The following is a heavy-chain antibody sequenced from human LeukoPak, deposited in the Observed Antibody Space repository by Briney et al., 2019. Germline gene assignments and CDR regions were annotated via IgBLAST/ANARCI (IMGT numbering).Heavy chain of an antibody. Sequence: SQTLSLTCAISGDSVSSNSAAWNWIRQSPLRGLEWLGRTYYRSKWYNDYAVSVKSRITINPDTSKNQFSLQLNSVTPEDTAVYYCARAGAQQSDYYYYYMDVWGKGTTVTVSS. CDR1: GDSVSSNSAA. CDR2: TYYRSKWYN. CDR3: ARAGAQQSDYYYYYMDV. J-gene: IGHJ6*03. V-gene: IGHV6-1*01. D-gene: IGHD6-13*01.